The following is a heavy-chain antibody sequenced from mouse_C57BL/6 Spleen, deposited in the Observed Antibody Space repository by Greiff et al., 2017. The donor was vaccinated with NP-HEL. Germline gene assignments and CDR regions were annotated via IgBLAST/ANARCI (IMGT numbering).Heavy chain of an antibody. CDR1: GYAFSSSW. D-gene: IGHD1-1*01. V-gene: IGHV1-82*01. CDR2: IYPGDGDT. Sequence: QVQLQQSGPELVKPGASVKISCKASGYAFSSSWMNWVKQRPGKGLEWIGRIYPGDGDTNYNGKFKGKATLTADKSSSTAYMQLSSLTCGDSAVYFCERGDYGSSCEGWYFGVGGTGTRVTVSS. CDR3: ERGDYGSSCEGWYFGV. J-gene: IGHJ1*03.